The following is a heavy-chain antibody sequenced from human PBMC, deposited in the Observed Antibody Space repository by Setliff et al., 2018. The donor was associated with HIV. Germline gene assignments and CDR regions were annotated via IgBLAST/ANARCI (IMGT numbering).Heavy chain of an antibody. V-gene: IGHV4-59*08. J-gene: IGHJ1*01. D-gene: IGHD3-10*01. CDR3: ARHHNTMVRGVAYFQH. CDR2: IYYSGNT. CDR1: GASISSHY. Sequence: SETLSLTCTVSGASISSHYWSWIRQPPGKGLEWIGYIYYSGNTNYNPSLKSRVTISVDTSKKQFSLKLSSVIAADTAVYYCARHHNTMVRGVAYFQHWGQGTLVTVSS.